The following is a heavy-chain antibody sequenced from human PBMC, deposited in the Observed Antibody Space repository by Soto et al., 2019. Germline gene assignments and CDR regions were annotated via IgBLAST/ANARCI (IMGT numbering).Heavy chain of an antibody. CDR3: AREGILTGYYLPRGYYYYYGMDV. V-gene: IGHV6-1*01. CDR1: GDSVSSNSAA. CDR2: TYYRSKWYN. D-gene: IGHD3-9*01. Sequence: PSQTLSLTCAISGDSVSSNSAAWNWIRQSPSRGLEWLGRTYYRSKWYNDYAVSVKSRITINPDTSKNQFSLQLNSVTPEDTAEYYCAREGILTGYYLPRGYYYYYGMDVWGQGTTVTVSS. J-gene: IGHJ6*02.